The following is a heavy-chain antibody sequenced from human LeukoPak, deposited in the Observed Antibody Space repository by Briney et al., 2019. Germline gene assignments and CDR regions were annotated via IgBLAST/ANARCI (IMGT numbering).Heavy chain of an antibody. D-gene: IGHD3-22*01. CDR2: INPDGSST. CDR3: AIGCYYDSSGYCGFDY. V-gene: IGHV3-74*01. CDR1: GFIFSTNW. J-gene: IGHJ4*02. Sequence: GGSLRLSCTASGFIFSTNWMHWVRQAPGKGLVWVSRINPDGSSTNYADSVKGRFTISRDNAKNTLHLQMNSLRVEDTAVYYCAIGCYYDSSGYCGFDYWGQGTLVTVSS.